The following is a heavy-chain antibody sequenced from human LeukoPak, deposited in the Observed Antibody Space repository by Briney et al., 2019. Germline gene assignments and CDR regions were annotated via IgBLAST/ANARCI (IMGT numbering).Heavy chain of an antibody. CDR1: GYSFASYW. V-gene: IGHV5-51*01. D-gene: IGHD2-2*01. J-gene: IGHJ4*02. Sequence: GQSLPISCKGSGYSFASYWIAWVRQMPGEGLEWMGIIYPGDSDTRYSPSFQGQVTISADKSISTAYLQWSSLKASDTAIYYCARQWGDCSSTSCYSAYWGQGTVVTVSS. CDR3: ARQWGDCSSTSCYSAY. CDR2: IYPGDSDT.